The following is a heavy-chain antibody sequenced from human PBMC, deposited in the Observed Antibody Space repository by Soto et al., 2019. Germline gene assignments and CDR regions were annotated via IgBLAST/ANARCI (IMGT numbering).Heavy chain of an antibody. J-gene: IGHJ3*02. Sequence: QVQLVQSGAEVKKPGSSVKVACKVSGDTFSNYVINWVRQAPGQGLGWMGAIVPIFRTANYAQKFQGRVTITADEFTITAYMELSGVRSDDTATYSCARDTSAPGTLWEGASDIWSHGTLVTVSS. V-gene: IGHV1-69*12. CDR1: GDTFSNYV. CDR3: ARDTSAPGTLWEGASDI. D-gene: IGHD6-13*01. CDR2: IVPIFRTA.